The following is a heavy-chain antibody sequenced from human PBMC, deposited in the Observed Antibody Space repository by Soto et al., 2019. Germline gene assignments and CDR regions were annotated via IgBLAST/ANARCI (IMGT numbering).Heavy chain of an antibody. V-gene: IGHV3-30*03. CDR1: GFTFSHYG. J-gene: IGHJ3*02. Sequence: QVQLVESGGGVVQPGRSLRLSCVGSGFTFSHYGMHWVRQAPGKGLEWVAVILYDGSKTYYGDSVAGSFAISRDNSKNTQYLVMYGLRSEYTDVYYCARDLGVSEGEFFGPDDFAIWGQGTMVTVSS. CDR3: ARDLGVSEGEFFGPDDFAI. CDR2: ILYDGSKT. D-gene: IGHD3-16*01.